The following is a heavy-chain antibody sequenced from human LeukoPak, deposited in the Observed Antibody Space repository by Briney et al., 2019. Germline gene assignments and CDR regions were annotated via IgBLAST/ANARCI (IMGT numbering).Heavy chain of an antibody. CDR3: ARGFDGANAFDL. CDR1: RFTISNYW. V-gene: IGHV3-7*01. J-gene: IGHJ3*01. CDR2: INQDGSEK. Sequence: GGSLGLSCVASRFTISNYWMNWVRQAPGKGLEWVANINQDGSEKYHVDSVKGRFTISRDNAKNSVYLQMNSLRAEDTAVYYCARGFDGANAFDLWGQGTLVTVPS.